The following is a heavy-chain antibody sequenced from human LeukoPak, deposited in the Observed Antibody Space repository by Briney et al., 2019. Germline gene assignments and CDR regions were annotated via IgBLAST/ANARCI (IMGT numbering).Heavy chain of an antibody. CDR1: GGSISSGDYY. CDR3: ARDEVGATTFDY. D-gene: IGHD1-26*01. J-gene: IGHJ4*02. V-gene: IGHV4-30-4*08. CDR2: IYYSGST. Sequence: SQTLPLTCTVSGGSISSGDYYWSWIRQPPGKGLEWIGYIYYSGSTYYNPSLKSRVTISVDTSKNQFSLKLSSVTAADTAVYYCARDEVGATTFDYWGQGTLVTVSS.